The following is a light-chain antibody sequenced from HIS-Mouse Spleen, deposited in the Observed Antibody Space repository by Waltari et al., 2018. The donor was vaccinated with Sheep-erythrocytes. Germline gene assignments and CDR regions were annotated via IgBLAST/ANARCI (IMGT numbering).Light chain of an antibody. J-gene: IGLJ3*02. Sequence: SYELTQPPSVSVSPGQTASIPCSGDKLGDKYAYWYQQKPGQSPVLVIYQDSKRPSGIPERFSGSNSGNTATLTISGTQAEDEADYYCSSYAGSNNWVFGGGTKLTVL. CDR2: QDS. CDR1: KLGDKY. V-gene: IGLV3-1*01. CDR3: SSYAGSNNWV.